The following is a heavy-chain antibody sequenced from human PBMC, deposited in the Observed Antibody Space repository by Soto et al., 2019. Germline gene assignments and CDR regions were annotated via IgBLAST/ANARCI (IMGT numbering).Heavy chain of an antibody. CDR2: ITGSGGST. V-gene: IGHV3-23*01. D-gene: IGHD3-10*01. Sequence: EVQLLESGGGLVQPGGSLRLSCTASGIIFSSFAMSWVRQAPGKGLEWVSSITGSGGSTYYADSVKGRFTISRDNSENTLYLQMNSLRAEDTAIYYRAVPRISRIRGEPPAYLGQGTLVTVSS. J-gene: IGHJ4*02. CDR1: GIIFSSFA. CDR3: AVPRISRIRGEPPAY.